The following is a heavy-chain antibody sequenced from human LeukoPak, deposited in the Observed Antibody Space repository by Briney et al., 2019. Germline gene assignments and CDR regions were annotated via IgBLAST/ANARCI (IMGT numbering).Heavy chain of an antibody. CDR3: ARANGRTGFFDY. J-gene: IGHJ4*02. Sequence: GASVKVSFKSSGYTFTSYGISWVRQAPGQGLEWVGWISAYNGNTNYAQKLQASVTITTDTSTSTAYMELRSLSSADTAVYYCARANGRTGFFDYWGQGTLVTVSS. CDR1: GYTFTSYG. D-gene: IGHD1-14*01. CDR2: ISAYNGNT. V-gene: IGHV1-18*01.